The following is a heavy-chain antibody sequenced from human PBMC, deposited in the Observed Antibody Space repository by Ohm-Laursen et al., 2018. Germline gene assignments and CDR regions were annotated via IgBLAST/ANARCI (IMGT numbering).Heavy chain of an antibody. J-gene: IGHJ4*02. CDR2: INDSGGDT. CDR3: AKEHTAVVPGY. CDR1: GFTFSNYG. V-gene: IGHV3-23*01. Sequence: SLRLSCTASGFTFSNYGMNWVRQAPGKGLEWVSSINDSGGDTYYADSVKGRFTISRDNSKNTLYLQMNSLRAEDTAVYYCAKEHTAVVPGYWGQGTLVTVSS. D-gene: IGHD5-18*01.